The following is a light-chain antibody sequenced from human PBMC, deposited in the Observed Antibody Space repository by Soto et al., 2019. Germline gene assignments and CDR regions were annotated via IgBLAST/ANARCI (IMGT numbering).Light chain of an antibody. CDR3: QQYNNWPPIT. Sequence: EIVMTQSPATLSVSPGERVTVDSRSSQSVTSNLAWYQHKPGQFPKLLIYRASARATGVPDRFSGSGSGTEFTLTISSLQSEDFAVYYCQQYNNWPPITFGQGTRLEIK. V-gene: IGKV3-15*01. CDR1: QSVTSN. CDR2: RAS. J-gene: IGKJ5*01.